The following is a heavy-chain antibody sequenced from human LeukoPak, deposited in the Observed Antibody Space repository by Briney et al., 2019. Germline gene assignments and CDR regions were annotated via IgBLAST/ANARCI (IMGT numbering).Heavy chain of an antibody. CDR3: ARRHSSGWFYY. V-gene: IGHV4-38-2*02. CDR1: GYSISNGYY. CDR2: IYRSGST. D-gene: IGHD6-19*01. Sequence: SETLSLTCTVSGYSISNGYYWDWIRQPPGRGLEWIGNIYRSGSTSYNPSLKSRVTISVDTSKNQFSLKVNSVTAADTAVYCCARRHSSGWFYYWGQETLVTVSS. J-gene: IGHJ4*02.